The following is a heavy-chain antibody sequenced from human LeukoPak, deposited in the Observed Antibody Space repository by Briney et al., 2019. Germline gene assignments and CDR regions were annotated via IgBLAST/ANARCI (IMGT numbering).Heavy chain of an antibody. CDR1: GFSFNNYA. J-gene: IGHJ6*04. Sequence: SGGSLRLSCAASGFSFNNYAMNWVRQAAGKGLEWVSSISSGSNYIYYADSVKGRFTISRDNAKNSLYLQMNSLGAEDTAIYYCARSIFGVAGQSDVWGKGTTVTVSS. V-gene: IGHV3-21*01. CDR2: ISSGSNYI. CDR3: ARSIFGVAGQSDV. D-gene: IGHD3-3*01.